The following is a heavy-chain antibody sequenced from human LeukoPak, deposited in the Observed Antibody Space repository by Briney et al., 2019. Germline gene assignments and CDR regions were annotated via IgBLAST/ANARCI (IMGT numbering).Heavy chain of an antibody. Sequence: GGSLRLSCAASGFTFSNFWMSWVRQAPGKGLERVANINLDGREKYHVDSVKARFTISRDNAKNSLYLPINSLRAEDTAVYYCARGLTLSDYWGQGTLVTVSS. J-gene: IGHJ4*02. CDR3: ARGLTLSDY. V-gene: IGHV3-7*01. CDR2: INLDGREK. CDR1: GFTFSNFW. D-gene: IGHD2/OR15-2a*01.